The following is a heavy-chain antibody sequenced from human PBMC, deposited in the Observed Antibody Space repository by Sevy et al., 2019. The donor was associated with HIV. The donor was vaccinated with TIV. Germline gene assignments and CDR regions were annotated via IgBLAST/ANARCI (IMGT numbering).Heavy chain of an antibody. CDR2: ISSRGDT. CDR1: GGSIINYY. D-gene: IGHD2-2*01. CDR3: ARSPPVVVVPGAPSWFDP. V-gene: IGHV4-4*07. J-gene: IGHJ5*02. Sequence: SETLSLTCTVSGGSIINYYWSWLRQPAGKGLEWIGRISSRGDTHYNPSLQSRVTLSVDTSKKQFSLKLNSVTAVDSAVYFCARSPPVVVVPGAPSWFDPWGQGTLVTVSS.